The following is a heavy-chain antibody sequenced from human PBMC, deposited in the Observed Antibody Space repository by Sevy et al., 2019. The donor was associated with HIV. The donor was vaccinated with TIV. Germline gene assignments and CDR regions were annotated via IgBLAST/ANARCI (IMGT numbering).Heavy chain of an antibody. Sequence: ASVKVSCQSSGYNFNIYTIHWVRQARGQGLEWVGRISPYDGDTDYAHNFHCRVSLTMDTSTSTAYLGLTSLRSDDTAVYFCTRDTWELLTGIAYYYSGMDVWGQGTTVTVSS. CDR2: ISPYDGDT. CDR1: GYNFNIYT. D-gene: IGHD1-26*01. V-gene: IGHV1-18*01. J-gene: IGHJ6*02. CDR3: TRDTWELLTGIAYYYSGMDV.